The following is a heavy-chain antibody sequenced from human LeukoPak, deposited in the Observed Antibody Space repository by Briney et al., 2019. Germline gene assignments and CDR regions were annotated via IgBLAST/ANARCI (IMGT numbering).Heavy chain of an antibody. D-gene: IGHD6-19*01. Sequence: ASVKVSCKASGYTFTSYGISWVRQAPGQGLEWMGWISAYNGNTNYAQKLQGRVTMTTDTSTSTAYMELRSLRPDDTAVYYCARAHLRQYSSGWYMNYYYYMDVWGKGTTVTVSS. CDR3: ARAHLRQYSSGWYMNYYYYMDV. CDR2: ISAYNGNT. CDR1: GYTFTSYG. V-gene: IGHV1-18*01. J-gene: IGHJ6*03.